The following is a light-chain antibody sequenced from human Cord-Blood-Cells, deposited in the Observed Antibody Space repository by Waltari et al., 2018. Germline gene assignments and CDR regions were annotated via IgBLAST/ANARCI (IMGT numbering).Light chain of an antibody. V-gene: IGLV2-11*01. CDR3: CSYAGSYTGV. CDR1: SSDDGGYNY. Sequence: QSALTQPRSVSGSPGQSVTISCPGTSSDDGGYNYVSWYQQHPGKAPKLMIYDVSKRPSGVPDRFSGSKSGNTASLTISGLQAEDEADYYCCSYAGSYTGVFGGGTKLTVL. J-gene: IGLJ3*02. CDR2: DVS.